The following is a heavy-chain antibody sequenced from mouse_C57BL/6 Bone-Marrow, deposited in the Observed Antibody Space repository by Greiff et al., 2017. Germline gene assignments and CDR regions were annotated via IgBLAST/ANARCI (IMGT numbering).Heavy chain of an antibody. CDR3: ARRGLYAMDY. CDR1: GFTFSSYG. V-gene: IGHV5-6*01. J-gene: IGHJ4*01. CDR2: ISSGGSYT. Sequence: EVQLQESGGDLVKPGGSLKLSCAASGFTFSSYGMSWVRQTPDKRLEWVATISSGGSYTYYPDSVKGRFTISRDNAKKTLYLQMSSLKSEDTAMYYCARRGLYAMDYWGQGTSVTVSS.